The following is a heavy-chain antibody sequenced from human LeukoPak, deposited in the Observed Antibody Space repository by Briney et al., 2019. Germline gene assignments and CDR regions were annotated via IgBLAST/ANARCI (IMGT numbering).Heavy chain of an antibody. CDR2: IYYSGST. CDR1: GGSISSYY. D-gene: IGHD3-10*01. Sequence: SETLSLTCTVSGGSISSYYWGWIRQPPGKGLEGIGSIYYSGSTYYNPSLKSRVTISVDTSKNQFSLKLSSVTAADTAVYYCARDALYYGSNWFDPWGQGTLVTVSS. J-gene: IGHJ5*02. V-gene: IGHV4-39*07. CDR3: ARDALYYGSNWFDP.